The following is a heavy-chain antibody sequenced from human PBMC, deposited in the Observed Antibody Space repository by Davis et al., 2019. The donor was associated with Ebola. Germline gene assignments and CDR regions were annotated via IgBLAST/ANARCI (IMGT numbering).Heavy chain of an antibody. CDR2: IYYSGST. J-gene: IGHJ5*02. CDR3: ARDSSSWRNWFDP. D-gene: IGHD6-13*01. Sequence: MPSETLSLTCTVSGGSISSGDYYWSWIRQPPGKGLEWIGYIYYSGSTYYNPSLKSRVTISVDTSKNQFSLKLSSVTAADTAVYYCARDSSSWRNWFDPWGQGTLVTVSS. V-gene: IGHV4-30-4*01. CDR1: GGSISSGDYY.